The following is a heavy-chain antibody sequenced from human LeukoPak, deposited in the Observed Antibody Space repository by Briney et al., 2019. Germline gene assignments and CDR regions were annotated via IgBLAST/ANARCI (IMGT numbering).Heavy chain of an antibody. CDR1: GLNFSVYY. J-gene: IGHJ4*02. D-gene: IGHD3-3*01. V-gene: IGHV3-11*01. CDR3: VAGVALDY. CDR2: ISKTGTSI. Sequence: GGSLRLSCTASGLNFSVYYTTWIRQAPGNGLGAPGNGLEWLSHISKTGTSIYYADSVRGRFTISRDNAKNSLYLHMNSLRAEDTAVYYCVAGVALDYWGQGALVTVSS.